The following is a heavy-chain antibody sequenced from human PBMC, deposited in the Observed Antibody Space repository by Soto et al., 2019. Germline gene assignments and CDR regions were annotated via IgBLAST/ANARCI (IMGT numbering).Heavy chain of an antibody. J-gene: IGHJ5*02. Sequence: RLRGPGPGLWKPSQTRSLTCPFSGDSMGSGDYNWPGIRQPPGKGREWIGYIYYMGPTFYNPSLESRVNISIDTSKNHFSLRLTSVTAADTAVYYCSRGSTYYGFLTWGQGTLVTVSS. V-gene: IGHV4-30-4*01. CDR3: SRGSTYYGFLT. D-gene: IGHD3-10*01. CDR2: IYYMGPT. CDR1: GDSMGSGDYN.